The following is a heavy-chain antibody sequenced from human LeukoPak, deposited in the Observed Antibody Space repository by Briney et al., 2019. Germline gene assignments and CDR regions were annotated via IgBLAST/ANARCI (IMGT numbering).Heavy chain of an antibody. CDR2: INPADSET. Sequence: GESLKISCKGSGYSFTSNWIGWVRQMSGRGLEWVGIINPADSETRYSPSFQGQVTISADKSISTAYLQWSSLKASDTAMYYCARQGGRSYPDYWGQGTLVTVSS. D-gene: IGHD1-26*01. J-gene: IGHJ4*02. CDR3: ARQGGRSYPDY. V-gene: IGHV5-51*01. CDR1: GYSFTSNW.